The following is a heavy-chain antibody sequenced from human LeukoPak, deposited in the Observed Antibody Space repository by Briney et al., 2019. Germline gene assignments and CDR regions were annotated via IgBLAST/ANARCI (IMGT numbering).Heavy chain of an antibody. Sequence: GGSLRLSCAVSGFTFTNYGMSWARQSPGKGLEWVANIYLDGSRAYYADSVKGRFTISRDNAKNSLYLQMNSLRVEDTAVYYCARDEVGVTTEFDYWGQGTVVTVSS. V-gene: IGHV3-7*01. CDR3: ARDEVGVTTEFDY. J-gene: IGHJ4*02. CDR2: IYLDGSRA. CDR1: GFTFTNYG. D-gene: IGHD1-26*01.